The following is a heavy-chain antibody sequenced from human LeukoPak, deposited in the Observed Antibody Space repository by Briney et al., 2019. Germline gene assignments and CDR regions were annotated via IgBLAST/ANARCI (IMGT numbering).Heavy chain of an antibody. CDR3: ARATMVRGVIPFDP. J-gene: IGHJ5*02. V-gene: IGHV4-4*02. D-gene: IGHD3-10*01. Sequence: SGTLSLTCAVSGGSISSSNWWSWVRQPPGKGLEWIGEMYHSGSTNYNPSLKSRVTISVDTSKNQFSLKLSSVTAADTAVYYCARATMVRGVIPFDPWGQGTLVTVSS. CDR2: MYHSGST. CDR1: GGSISSSNW.